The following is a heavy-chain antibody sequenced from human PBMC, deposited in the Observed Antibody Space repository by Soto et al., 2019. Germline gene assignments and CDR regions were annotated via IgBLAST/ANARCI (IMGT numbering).Heavy chain of an antibody. Sequence: KTSETLSLTCAVYGGSFSGYYWSWIRQPPGKGLEWIGEINHSGSTNYNPSLKSRVTISVDTSKNQFSLKLSSVTAADTAVYYCARGRTYYYGSRSLKPLDYWGHGTLVTVSS. CDR1: GGSFSGYY. D-gene: IGHD3-10*01. V-gene: IGHV4-34*01. CDR3: ARGRTYYYGSRSLKPLDY. CDR2: INHSGST. J-gene: IGHJ4*01.